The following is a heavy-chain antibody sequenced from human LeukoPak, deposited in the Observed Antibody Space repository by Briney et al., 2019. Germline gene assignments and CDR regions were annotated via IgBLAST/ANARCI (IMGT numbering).Heavy chain of an antibody. CDR1: NGSISSYH. CDR3: ARLRVSGSCLYYFDY. D-gene: IGHD3-10*01. CDR2: ILTSGTT. Sequence: SETLSLTCTVSNGSISSYHWSWVRQPPGKGLEWIGYILTSGTTNYNPSLKSRLTISVDTSKNRFTLKLSSVTAADTAVYYCARLRVSGSCLYYFDYWGQGTLVTVSS. V-gene: IGHV4-4*09. J-gene: IGHJ4*02.